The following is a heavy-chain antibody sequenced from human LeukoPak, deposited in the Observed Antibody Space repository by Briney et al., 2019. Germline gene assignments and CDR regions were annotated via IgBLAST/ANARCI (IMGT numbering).Heavy chain of an antibody. V-gene: IGHV1-69*05. CDR3: ARVVHSYGLYNWFDP. D-gene: IGHD5-18*01. CDR2: IIPIFGTA. J-gene: IGHJ5*02. CDR1: GGTFSSYA. Sequence: SVKVSCKASGGTFSSYAISWVRQAPGQGLEWMGGIIPIFGTANYAQKFQGRVTITTDESTSTAYMELSSLRSEDTAVYYCARVVHSYGLYNWFDPWGQGTLVTVSS.